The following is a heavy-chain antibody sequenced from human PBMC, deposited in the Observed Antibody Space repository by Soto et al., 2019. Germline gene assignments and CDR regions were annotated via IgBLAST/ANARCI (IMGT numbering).Heavy chain of an antibody. Sequence: GGSLRLSCAASGFTFSSYGMHWLRQAPGKGLEWVTVISFDGSNKYYADSVKGRFTISRDNSRNTLYLQMNSLRAEDTAVYYCTRDASRDSSARGWFDPWGPGTLVTVSS. D-gene: IGHD6-13*01. CDR2: ISFDGSNK. J-gene: IGHJ5*02. CDR1: GFTFSSYG. V-gene: IGHV3-30*03. CDR3: TRDASRDSSARGWFDP.